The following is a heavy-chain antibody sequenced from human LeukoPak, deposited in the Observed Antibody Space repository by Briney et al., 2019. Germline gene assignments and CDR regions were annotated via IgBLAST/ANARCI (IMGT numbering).Heavy chain of an antibody. J-gene: IGHJ4*02. Sequence: GGSLRLSCAASGFIFSDYYMAWIRQAPGKGLEWLSFISNGGSTIYYADSVKGRFTISRDNAKNSLYLQMNSLRAEDTALYYCVKDTEDYFDYWGQGTLVTVSP. V-gene: IGHV3-11*01. CDR3: VKDTEDYFDY. D-gene: IGHD2-8*02. CDR1: GFIFSDYY. CDR2: ISNGGSTI.